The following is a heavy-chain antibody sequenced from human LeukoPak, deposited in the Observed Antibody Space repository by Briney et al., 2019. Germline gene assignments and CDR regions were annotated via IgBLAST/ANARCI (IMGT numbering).Heavy chain of an antibody. D-gene: IGHD3-16*01. Sequence: PGRSLRLSCAASGFTFDDYAMHWVRQAPGKGLEWVSGISWNSGSIGYADSVKGRFTISRDNAKNSLYLQMNSLRAEDTALYYCAKAGSMITFGGVRPFDYWGQGTLVTVSS. CDR3: AKAGSMITFGGVRPFDY. CDR2: ISWNSGSI. CDR1: GFTFDDYA. V-gene: IGHV3-9*01. J-gene: IGHJ4*02.